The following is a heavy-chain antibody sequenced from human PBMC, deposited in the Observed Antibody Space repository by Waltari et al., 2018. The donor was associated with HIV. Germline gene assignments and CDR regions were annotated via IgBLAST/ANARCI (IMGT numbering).Heavy chain of an antibody. D-gene: IGHD2-21*02. Sequence: EVQLVESGGGLVQPGGSLRLSCAASGFTFTDHWMTWVRQAPGKGLEWVANIKQDGSQKYYGDSVKGRFTISRDNAKNALYLQMNSLGAEDTAVYYCVRSVGGNSAYWGQGTLVTVSS. V-gene: IGHV3-7*01. CDR3: VRSVGGNSAY. CDR1: GFTFTDHW. J-gene: IGHJ4*02. CDR2: IKQDGSQK.